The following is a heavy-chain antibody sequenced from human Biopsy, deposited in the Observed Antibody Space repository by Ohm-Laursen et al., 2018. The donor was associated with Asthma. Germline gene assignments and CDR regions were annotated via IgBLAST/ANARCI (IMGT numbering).Heavy chain of an antibody. CDR1: GDSFSNYA. J-gene: IGHJ6*02. V-gene: IGHV1-69*01. Sequence: SSVKVSCKASGDSFSNYAIRWVRQAPGQGLEWMGGLIPVLGTTDHAQMFEGRVTITADESTSTAYMELSSLSSEDTAVYYCARGYSGSDRIVYYYSGLEVWGQGTTVTVSS. CDR2: LIPVLGTT. CDR3: ARGYSGSDRIVYYYSGLEV. D-gene: IGHD5-12*01.